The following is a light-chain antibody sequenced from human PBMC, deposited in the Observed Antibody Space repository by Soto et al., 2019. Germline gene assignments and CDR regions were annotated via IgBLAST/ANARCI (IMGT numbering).Light chain of an antibody. CDR3: QQYKSYRA. V-gene: IGKV1-5*03. J-gene: IGKJ1*01. CDR1: QSISNW. Sequence: DIQVTQSPSTLSASVGDRVTITCRASQSISNWLAWLQQKPGQAPKLLIYKASSLESGVPSRFSGSGSGTEFTLTISSLQPYDSSTYYCQQYKSYRAFGQGTKVEI. CDR2: KAS.